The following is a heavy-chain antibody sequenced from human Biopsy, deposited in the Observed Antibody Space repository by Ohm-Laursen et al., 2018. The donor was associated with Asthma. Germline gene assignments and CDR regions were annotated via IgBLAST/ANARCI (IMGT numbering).Heavy chain of an antibody. CDR1: GFAFSSYG. CDR3: AKERYYDFWSGYPI. CDR2: MSFDGRQT. V-gene: IGHV3-30*18. D-gene: IGHD3-3*01. J-gene: IGHJ3*02. Sequence: SLRLSCTASGFAFSSYGMHWVRQAPGKGLEWVAVMSFDGRQTYYADSVKGRFTISRDNSKNTLYLQMNSLRAEDTAVYYCAKERYYDFWSGYPIWGQGTMVTVSS.